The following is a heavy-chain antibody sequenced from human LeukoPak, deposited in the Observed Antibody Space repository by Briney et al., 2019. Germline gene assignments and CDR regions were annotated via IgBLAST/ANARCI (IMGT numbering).Heavy chain of an antibody. D-gene: IGHD2-21*01. CDR1: GFTFSSYA. CDR2: ISSSGTPI. V-gene: IGHV3-48*03. J-gene: IGHJ4*02. CDR3: AREKTACGGDCYDS. Sequence: GASLRLSCAASGFTFSSYAMSWVRQAPGKGLEWVSYISSSGTPIHYADSVKGRFTISRDNAKNSLFLQMNSLRAEDTAVYYCAREKTACGGDCYDSWGQGTLVTVSS.